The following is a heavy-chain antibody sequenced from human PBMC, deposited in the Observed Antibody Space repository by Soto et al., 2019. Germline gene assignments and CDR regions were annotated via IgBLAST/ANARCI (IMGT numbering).Heavy chain of an antibody. J-gene: IGHJ3*02. D-gene: IGHD3-10*01. CDR2: IIPIFGTA. V-gene: IGHV1-69*13. Sequence: SVKVSCKASGGTFSSYAISWVRQAPGQGLEWMGGIIPIFGTANYAQKFQGRVTITADESTSTAYMELSSLRPEDTAVYYCASTGGVTMVRGVDAFDIWGQGTMVTVS. CDR3: ASTGGVTMVRGVDAFDI. CDR1: GGTFSSYA.